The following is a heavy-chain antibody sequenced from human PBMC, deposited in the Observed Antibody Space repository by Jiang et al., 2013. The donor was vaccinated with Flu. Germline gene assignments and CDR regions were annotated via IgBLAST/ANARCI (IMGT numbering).Heavy chain of an antibody. CDR1: GFSLSTTGVG. Sequence: KPTQTLTLTCTFSGFSLSTTGVGVGWIRQPPGKALEWLALIYWDDDKRYSPSLESRLTLTKDTSKNQVILTMTNMDPVDTATYYCARRLRMAVAGTEWFDPLGPGNPGHRLL. D-gene: IGHD6-19*01. J-gene: IGHJ5*02. V-gene: IGHV2-5*02. CDR3: ARRLRMAVAGTEWFDP. CDR2: IYWDDDK.